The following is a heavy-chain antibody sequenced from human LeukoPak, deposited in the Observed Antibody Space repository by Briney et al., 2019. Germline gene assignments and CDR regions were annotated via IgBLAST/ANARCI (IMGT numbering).Heavy chain of an antibody. V-gene: IGHV4-4*09. Sequence: PSETLSLTCTVSGGSISSHYWSWIRQPPGKGLEWIGYIYTSGSTNYNPSLKSRVTISADPSKNQLSLKLNSVTAADTAVCYCARRDGYYYYMDVWGKGTTVTVSS. CDR1: GGSISSHY. J-gene: IGHJ6*03. CDR3: ARRDGYYYYMDV. CDR2: IYTSGST.